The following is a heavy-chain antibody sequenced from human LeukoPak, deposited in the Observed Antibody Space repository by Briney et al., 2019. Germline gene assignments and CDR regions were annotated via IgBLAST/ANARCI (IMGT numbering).Heavy chain of an antibody. V-gene: IGHV3-21*01. CDR1: GFTFSSYS. CDR3: ARDQAGYSSSWSQGSGYFDY. J-gene: IGHJ4*02. CDR2: ISSSSSYI. D-gene: IGHD6-13*01. Sequence: GGSLRLSCAASGFTFSSYSMNWVRQAPGKGLEWVSSISSSSSYIYYADSVKGRFTISRDNAKNSLYLQMNSLRAEDTAVYYCARDQAGYSSSWSQGSGYFDYWGQGTLVTVSS.